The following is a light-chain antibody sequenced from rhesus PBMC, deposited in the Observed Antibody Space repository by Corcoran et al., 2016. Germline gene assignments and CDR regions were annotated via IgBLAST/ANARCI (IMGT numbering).Light chain of an antibody. CDR3: QQHDTYPFT. CDR2: AAS. CDR1: QGISTH. Sequence: DIQMTQSPSSLSASVGDTVTITCRASQGISTHLNWYQQKPERAPKVLIYAASSLQSGVPSRFSGIGSGTEFTLTISTLQPEDFASYYCQQHDTYPFTFGPGTKLDIK. V-gene: IGKV1-28*02. J-gene: IGKJ3*01.